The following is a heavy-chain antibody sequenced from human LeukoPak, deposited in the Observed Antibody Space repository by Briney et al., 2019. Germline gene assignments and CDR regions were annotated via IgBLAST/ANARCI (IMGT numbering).Heavy chain of an antibody. CDR3: ARDSGSSSSWFDP. CDR2: IWYDGTNK. J-gene: IGHJ5*02. Sequence: PGGSLRLSCVASGFTFNTYAMHWVRQAPGKGLEWVTVIWYDGTNKYYADSVKGRFTISRDNSKNTLYLQMNSLGAEDTAVYHCARDSGSSSSWFDPWGQGTLVTVSS. V-gene: IGHV3-33*01. CDR1: GFTFNTYA. D-gene: IGHD6-6*01.